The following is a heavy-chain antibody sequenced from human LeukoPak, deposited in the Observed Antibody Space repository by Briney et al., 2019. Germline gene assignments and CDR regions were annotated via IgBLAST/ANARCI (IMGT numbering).Heavy chain of an antibody. CDR2: IRYDGSNE. D-gene: IGHD2-2*01. CDR3: AKDGNIVVVPAAYYYYMDV. V-gene: IGHV3-30*02. CDR1: GFTFSSYG. Sequence: GGSLRLSCAASGFTFSSYGMHWVRQAPGKGLEWVAFIRYDGSNEYYADSVKGRFTISRDNSKNTLYLQMNSLRAEDTAVYYCAKDGNIVVVPAAYYYYMDVWGKGTTVTVSS. J-gene: IGHJ6*03.